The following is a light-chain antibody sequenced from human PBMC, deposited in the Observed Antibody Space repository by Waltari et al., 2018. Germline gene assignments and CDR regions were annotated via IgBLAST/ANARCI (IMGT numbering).Light chain of an antibody. J-gene: IGLJ3*02. Sequence: QTVVTQEPSLTVSPGGTVTPTCASSTGAVTSGNFPNWFQRKPGQAPRPLLYGTTEKYSWTPARISGSRRGGRADLTLSGVQPDDEAEYHCLLYFGGPQLAVFGGGTRLTVL. CDR1: TGAVTSGNF. V-gene: IGLV7-43*01. CDR3: LLYFGGPQLAV. CDR2: GTT.